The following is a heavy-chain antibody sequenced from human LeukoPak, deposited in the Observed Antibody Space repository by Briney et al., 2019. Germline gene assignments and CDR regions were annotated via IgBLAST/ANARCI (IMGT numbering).Heavy chain of an antibody. J-gene: IGHJ4*02. Sequence: GGSLRLSCAASGFTFSSYAMSWVRQAPGKGLEWVSAISGSGGSTYYADSVKGRFTISRDNSKNTLYLQMNSLRAEDTAVYYCAKVTGIFVVAAAGSDYWGQGTLVTVPS. CDR2: ISGSGGST. D-gene: IGHD6-13*01. CDR3: AKVTGIFVVAAAGSDY. CDR1: GFTFSSYA. V-gene: IGHV3-23*01.